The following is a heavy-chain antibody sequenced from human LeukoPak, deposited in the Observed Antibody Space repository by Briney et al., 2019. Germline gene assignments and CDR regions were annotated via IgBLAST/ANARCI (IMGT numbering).Heavy chain of an antibody. CDR3: ARQRGSYYKTGFDY. J-gene: IGHJ4*02. D-gene: IGHD1-26*01. V-gene: IGHV1-2*02. CDR1: GYTFTGYF. Sequence: ASVKVSCKASGYTFTGYFMHWVRQAPGQGLEWMGWINPNSGGTNYAQRFQGRVTMTRDTSISTAYMELSRLRSDDTAVYYCARQRGSYYKTGFDYWGQGTLVTVSS. CDR2: INPNSGGT.